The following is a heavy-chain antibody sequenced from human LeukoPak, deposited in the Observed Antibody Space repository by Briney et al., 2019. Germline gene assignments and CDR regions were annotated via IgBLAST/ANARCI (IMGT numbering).Heavy chain of an antibody. V-gene: IGHV4-59*12. CDR2: IYYTGIT. CDR3: ASSPTTVTRGDNWFDP. D-gene: IGHD4-17*01. Sequence: SETLSLTCTVSGGSMSSYYWSWIRQPPGNGLEWIGYIYYTGITNYNPSLKSRVTISVDRSKNQFSLKLSSVTAADTAVYYCASSPTTVTRGDNWFDPWGQGTLVTVSS. CDR1: GGSMSSYY. J-gene: IGHJ5*02.